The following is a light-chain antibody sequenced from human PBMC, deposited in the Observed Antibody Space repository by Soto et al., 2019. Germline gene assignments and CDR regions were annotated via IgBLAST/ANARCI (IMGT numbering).Light chain of an antibody. CDR1: QAISTW. Sequence: DIQMTQSPSSVSASVGDRVTITCRASQAISTWLAWYQQNPGKAPKLLIYSASNLQSGVPSRFSGSESGTDFTLTISSLQPEDFATYYCQQANIFPRTFGQGTKVEIK. V-gene: IGKV1D-12*01. CDR2: SAS. J-gene: IGKJ1*01. CDR3: QQANIFPRT.